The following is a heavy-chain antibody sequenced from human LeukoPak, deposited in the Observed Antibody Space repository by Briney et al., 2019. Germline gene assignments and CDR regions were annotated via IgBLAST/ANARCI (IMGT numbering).Heavy chain of an antibody. Sequence: SETLSLTCAVYGGSFSGYYWSWIRQPPGKGLEWVGEINHSGSTNYNPSLKSRVTISVDTSKNQFSLKLSSVTAADTAVYYCASLEGIAAAGPLSPYYFDYWRQGTLVTVSS. V-gene: IGHV4-34*01. J-gene: IGHJ4*02. D-gene: IGHD6-13*01. CDR3: ASLEGIAAAGPLSPYYFDY. CDR2: INHSGST. CDR1: GGSFSGYY.